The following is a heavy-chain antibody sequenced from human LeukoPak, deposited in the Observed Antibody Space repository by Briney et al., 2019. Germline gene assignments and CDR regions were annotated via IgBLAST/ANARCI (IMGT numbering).Heavy chain of an antibody. D-gene: IGHD5-24*01. V-gene: IGHV4-59*01. CDR1: GVSISSYY. CDR2: VYYSGST. CDR3: ARGRPSADYYYYGMDV. J-gene: IGHJ6*02. Sequence: PSETLSLTCTVSGVSISSYYWSWIRQPPGKGLEWIGYVYYSGSTNYNPSLKSRVTISVDTSKNQFSLKLSSVTAADTAVYYCARGRPSADYYYYGMDVWGQGTTVTVSS.